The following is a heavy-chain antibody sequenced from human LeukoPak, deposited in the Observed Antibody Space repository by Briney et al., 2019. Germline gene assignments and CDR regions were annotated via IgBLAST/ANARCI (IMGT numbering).Heavy chain of an antibody. J-gene: IGHJ6*02. CDR1: GFTFGDYA. CDR3: TRSLNVVVPAAIPDYYGMDV. Sequence: PGGSLRLSCTASGFTFGDYAMSWVRQAPGKGLEWVGFIRSKAYGGTTEYAASVKGRFTISRDDSKSIAYLQMNSLKTEDTAVYYCTRSLNVVVPAAIPDYYGMDVWGQGTTVTVSS. V-gene: IGHV3-49*04. CDR2: IRSKAYGGTT. D-gene: IGHD2-2*02.